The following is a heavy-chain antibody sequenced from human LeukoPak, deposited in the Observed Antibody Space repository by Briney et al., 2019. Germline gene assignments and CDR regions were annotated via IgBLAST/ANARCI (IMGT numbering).Heavy chain of an antibody. CDR1: GFTFSSYA. CDR3: ARDLFSFLAEDGIRYYYYYYGMDV. J-gene: IGHJ6*04. CDR2: ISYDGSNK. V-gene: IGHV3-30*04. Sequence: GGTLRLSCAAAGFTFSSYAMHWVRQAPGKGLEWVAVISYDGSNKYYADSVKGRFTISRDNSKNTLYLQMNSLRAEDTAVYYCARDLFSFLAEDGIRYYYYYYGMDVWGKGTTVTVSS. D-gene: IGHD2/OR15-2a*01.